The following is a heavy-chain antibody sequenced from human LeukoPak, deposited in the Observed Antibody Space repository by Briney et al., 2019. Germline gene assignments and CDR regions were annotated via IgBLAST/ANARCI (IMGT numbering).Heavy chain of an antibody. Sequence: AASVKVSCKASGYTFTGYYMHWVRHAHGQGLEWMGWINPNSGGTNYAQNFQGRVTMTRDTSISTAYMELSRLRSDDTALYYCARASGRYSDAFDIWGQGTMVTVSS. CDR2: INPNSGGT. D-gene: IGHD1-26*01. CDR3: ARASGRYSDAFDI. J-gene: IGHJ3*02. CDR1: GYTFTGYY. V-gene: IGHV1-2*02.